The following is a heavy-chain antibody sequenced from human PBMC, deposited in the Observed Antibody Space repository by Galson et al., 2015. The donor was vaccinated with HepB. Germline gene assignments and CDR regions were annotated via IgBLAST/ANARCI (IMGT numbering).Heavy chain of an antibody. J-gene: IGHJ3*01. D-gene: IGHD4-17*01. V-gene: IGHV3-23*01. CDR3: AKDRDYPKDVFDV. Sequence: SLRLSCAASGFTLSSYALNWVRRAPGKGLEWVSSLSGSDGATWYADSVRGRFSISRDNSKNTVYLQMNSLRAEDTALYYCAKDRDYPKDVFDVWGQGTLVTVSS. CDR2: LSGSDGAT. CDR1: GFTLSSYA.